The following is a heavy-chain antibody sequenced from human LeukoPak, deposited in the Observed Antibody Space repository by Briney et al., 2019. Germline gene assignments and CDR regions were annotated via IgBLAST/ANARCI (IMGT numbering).Heavy chain of an antibody. V-gene: IGHV3-30*14. CDR3: ARDSAGYSYGSGY. D-gene: IGHD5-18*01. Sequence: GRSLRLSCAASGFTFSSYAMHWVRQAPGKGLEWVAVISYDGSNKYYADSVKGRFTISRDNSKNTLYLQMNSLRAEDTAVYYCARDSAGYSYGSGYWGQGTLVTVSS. J-gene: IGHJ4*02. CDR1: GFTFSSYA. CDR2: ISYDGSNK.